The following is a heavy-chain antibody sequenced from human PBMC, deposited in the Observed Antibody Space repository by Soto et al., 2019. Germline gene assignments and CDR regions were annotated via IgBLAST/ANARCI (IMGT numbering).Heavy chain of an antibody. D-gene: IGHD5-18*01. CDR3: ARDLDTAYNH. J-gene: IGHJ5*02. V-gene: IGHV3-48*03. CDR1: GFTFSSYE. CDR2: ISSSGSTI. Sequence: GGSLRLSCAASGFTFSSYEMNWVRQAPGKGLEWVSYISSSGSTIYYADSVKGRFTISRDNAKNSLYLQMNSLRAEDTAVYYCARDLDTAYNHWGQGTLVTVSS.